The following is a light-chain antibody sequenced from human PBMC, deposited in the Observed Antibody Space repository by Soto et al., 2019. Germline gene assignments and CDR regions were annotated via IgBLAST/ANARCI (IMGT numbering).Light chain of an antibody. CDR2: DVS. CDR3: SSYAGSLYVV. Sequence: QSVLTQPRSVSGSPGQSVVISCTGTSSDVGAYNYVSWYQQHPGKAPKLMIYDVSRRPSGVPDRFSGSKSGNTASLSISGLQGEDEADYYCSSYAGSLYVVFGGGTKLTVL. J-gene: IGLJ2*01. CDR1: SSDVGAYNY. V-gene: IGLV2-11*01.